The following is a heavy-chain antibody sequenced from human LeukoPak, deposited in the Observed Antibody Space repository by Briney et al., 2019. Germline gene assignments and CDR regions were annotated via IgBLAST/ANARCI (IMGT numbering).Heavy chain of an antibody. V-gene: IGHV1-2*02. Sequence: ASVKVSCKASGYTFTGYYMHWVRQSPGQGLEWMGRINPNSGDTDYAQKFQGRVTMTRDTSINTAYMELSSLRSDDTAVYYCARIAAAGRDYWGQGTLVTVSS. D-gene: IGHD6-13*01. CDR3: ARIAAAGRDY. J-gene: IGHJ4*02. CDR1: GYTFTGYY. CDR2: INPNSGDT.